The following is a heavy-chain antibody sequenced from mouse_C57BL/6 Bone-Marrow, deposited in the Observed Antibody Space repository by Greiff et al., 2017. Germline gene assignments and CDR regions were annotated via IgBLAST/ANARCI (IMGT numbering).Heavy chain of an antibody. D-gene: IGHD1-1*01. CDR3: ARYYYGSWDYAMDY. CDR2: INPNNGGT. V-gene: IGHV1-26*01. J-gene: IGHJ4*01. Sequence: EVQLQQSGPELVKPGASVKISCKASGYTFTDYYMNWVKQSHGKSLEWIGDINPNNGGTSYNQKFKGKATLTVDKSSSTAYMALRSLTSEDSAVYYCARYYYGSWDYAMDYWGQGTSVTVSS. CDR1: GYTFTDYY.